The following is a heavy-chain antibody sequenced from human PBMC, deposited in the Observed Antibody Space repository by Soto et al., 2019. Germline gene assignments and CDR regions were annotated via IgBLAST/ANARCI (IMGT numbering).Heavy chain of an antibody. Sequence: QVQLEQSGAEVKKPGSSVKVSCKASGGTFSTSAISWVRQAPGQGLEWMGGIMPIFRTPDYAQKFQGRVTITADESTSTAYMELSGLRSDDTAVYYCARDKDRQQLGEHYYYMLDVWGQGTTVTVSS. D-gene: IGHD3-3*02. CDR1: GGTFSTSA. CDR3: ARDKDRQQLGEHYYYMLDV. V-gene: IGHV1-69*13. CDR2: IMPIFRTP. J-gene: IGHJ6*02.